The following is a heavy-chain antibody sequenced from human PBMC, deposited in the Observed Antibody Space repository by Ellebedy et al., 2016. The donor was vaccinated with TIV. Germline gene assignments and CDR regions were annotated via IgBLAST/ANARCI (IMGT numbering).Heavy chain of an antibody. CDR2: IYQDGGVQ. D-gene: IGHD4-17*01. Sequence: GESLKISCAASGFSFRSYWMSWVRQAPGKGLEWVANIYQDGGVQYYVDSVKGRFTISRDNADNSLFLQMNSLRAEDTAVYYCARRGSYGDYAVQVNSWLDPWGQGTLVTVSP. J-gene: IGHJ5*02. CDR1: GFSFRSYW. V-gene: IGHV3-7*01. CDR3: ARRGSYGDYAVQVNSWLDP.